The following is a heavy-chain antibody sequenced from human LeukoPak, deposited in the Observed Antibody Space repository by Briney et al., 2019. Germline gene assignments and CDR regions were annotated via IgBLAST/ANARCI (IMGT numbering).Heavy chain of an antibody. J-gene: IGHJ4*02. CDR1: RFTFSSYS. CDR2: ISIGTSSI. V-gene: IGHV3-48*01. D-gene: IGHD1-20*01. Sequence: QPGGSLRLSCAASRFTFSSYSMNWVRQAPGKGLEWVSYISIGTSSIYYADSVKGRFTISRDNAKNSLYLQMNSLRAEDAAVYYCATDQRGYKWNYFDYSGEGTLVTVSS. CDR3: ATDQRGYKWNYFDY.